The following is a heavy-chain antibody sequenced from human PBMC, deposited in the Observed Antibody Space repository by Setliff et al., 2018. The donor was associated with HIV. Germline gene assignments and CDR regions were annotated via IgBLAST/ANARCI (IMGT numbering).Heavy chain of an antibody. CDR3: ASAGLSSTPYYYYYYMDV. CDR1: GYTFTGYY. D-gene: IGHD1-1*01. Sequence: ASVKVSCKASGYTFTGYYMQWVRQAPGQGLEWMGWINPNSGGTNYAQKFQDRVIMTRDTSVSTAYMELSSLRSDDTAVYYCASAGLSSTPYYYYYYMDVWGKGTTVTVSS. J-gene: IGHJ6*03. CDR2: INPNSGGT. V-gene: IGHV1-2*02.